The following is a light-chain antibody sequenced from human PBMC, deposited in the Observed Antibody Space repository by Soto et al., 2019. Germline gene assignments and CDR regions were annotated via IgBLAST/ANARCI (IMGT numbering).Light chain of an antibody. CDR3: SSYTSSSTLV. Sequence: QSALTQPASVSGSPGQSITISCTGTSSDVGGYNYVSWYQQHPGKAPKLMIYEVSNRPSGVSNRFSGSKSGNTASLTISGLQAEDEADYYCSSYTSSSTLVFGPGIKVTVL. V-gene: IGLV2-14*01. CDR1: SSDVGGYNY. J-gene: IGLJ1*01. CDR2: EVS.